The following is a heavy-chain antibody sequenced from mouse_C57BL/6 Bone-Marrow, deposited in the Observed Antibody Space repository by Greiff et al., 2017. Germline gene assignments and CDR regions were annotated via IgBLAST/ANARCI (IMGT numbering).Heavy chain of an antibody. Sequence: VQLQQPGAELVMPGASVKLSCKASGYTFTSYWMHWVKQRPGQGLEWIGEIDPSDSYTNYNQKFKGKSTLTVDKSSSTAYMQLSRLTSEDSAVYYCARTAYYSNYDAMDYWGQGTSVTVSS. CDR2: IDPSDSYT. V-gene: IGHV1-69*01. CDR1: GYTFTSYW. J-gene: IGHJ4*01. CDR3: ARTAYYSNYDAMDY. D-gene: IGHD2-5*01.